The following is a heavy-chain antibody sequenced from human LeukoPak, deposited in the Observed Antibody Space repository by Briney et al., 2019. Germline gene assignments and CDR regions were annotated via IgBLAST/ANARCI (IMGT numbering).Heavy chain of an antibody. J-gene: IGHJ3*02. V-gene: IGHV3-20*04. CDR2: INWTGGST. Sequence: GGPVRLLCAASGFTLEVYGMIGPPDARGKARVGCSGINWTGGSTGYADSVKGRFTISRDNAKNSLYLQMNSLRAEDTALYYCARDIAAVMLGAFDIWGQGTMVTVSS. CDR3: ARDIAAVMLGAFDI. D-gene: IGHD6-13*01. CDR1: GFTLEVYG.